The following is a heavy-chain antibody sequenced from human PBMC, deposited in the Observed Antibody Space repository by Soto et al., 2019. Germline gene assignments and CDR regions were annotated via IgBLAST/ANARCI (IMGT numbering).Heavy chain of an antibody. V-gene: IGHV3-7*03. CDR3: AIGDSFDF. Sequence: GGSLRLSCAASGFTFSDSWMSWVRQFPGTGLEWVANINQHGTEKHYVESVKGRFTISRDNAKNSLFLQMNSLRAEDTAIYYCAIGDSFDFWGQGTPVTVSS. CDR1: GFTFSDSW. CDR2: INQHGTEK. J-gene: IGHJ4*02.